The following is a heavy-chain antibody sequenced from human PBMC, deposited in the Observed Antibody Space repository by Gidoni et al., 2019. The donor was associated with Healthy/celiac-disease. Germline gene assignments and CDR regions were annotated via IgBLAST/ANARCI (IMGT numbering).Heavy chain of an antibody. J-gene: IGHJ4*02. Sequence: QVQLVQSGAEVKKPGSSVKVSCQASGCTFSSYAISWVRQAPGQGIAWMGGIIPILGTANYAQKFQGRVTITADESTSTAYMELSSLRSEDTAVYYCAREVGGVIVYFDYWGQGTLVTVSS. CDR2: IIPILGTA. D-gene: IGHD3-16*02. CDR1: GCTFSSYA. V-gene: IGHV1-69*01. CDR3: AREVGGVIVYFDY.